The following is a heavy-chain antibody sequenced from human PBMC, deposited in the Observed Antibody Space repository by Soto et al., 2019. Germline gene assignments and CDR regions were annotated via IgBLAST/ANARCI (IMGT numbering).Heavy chain of an antibody. CDR1: GYTFINYY. V-gene: IGHV1-58*02. J-gene: IGHJ4*02. Sequence: ASVKVSCKASGYTFINYYMHWVRQAPGQRLEWIGWIVVGSGNTNYAQKFQERVTITRDMSTSTAYMELSSLRSEDTAVYYCAAVMYGDPRGLFDYWGQGTLVTVSS. CDR3: AAVMYGDPRGLFDY. CDR2: IVVGSGNT. D-gene: IGHD4-17*01.